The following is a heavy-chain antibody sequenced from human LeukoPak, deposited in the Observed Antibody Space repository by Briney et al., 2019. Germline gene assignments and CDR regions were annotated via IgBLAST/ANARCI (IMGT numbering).Heavy chain of an antibody. CDR2: ISSSSTTI. J-gene: IGHJ4*02. V-gene: IGHV3-48*04. D-gene: IGHD4-17*01. Sequence: PGGSLRLSCATSGFTFSSYSMNWVRQAPWKGLEWVSYISSSSTTIYYADSVKGRFTISRDNARNSLYLQMNSLRAEDTAVYYCARFGRTTVTTVEWGQGTLVTVSS. CDR3: ARFGRTTVTTVE. CDR1: GFTFSSYS.